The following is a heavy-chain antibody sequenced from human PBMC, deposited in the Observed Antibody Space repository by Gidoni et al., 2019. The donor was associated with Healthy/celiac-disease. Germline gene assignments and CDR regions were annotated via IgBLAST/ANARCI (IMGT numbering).Heavy chain of an antibody. CDR2: INHSGST. J-gene: IGHJ4*02. D-gene: IGHD2-2*01. CDR3: ARGPYCSSTSCDDY. Sequence: QVQLQQWGAGLLKPSETLSLTCAVYGGSFSGYYWSWIRQPPGKGLEWSGEINHSGSTHYNPSLKSRVTISVDTSKNQFSLKLSSVTAADTAVYYCARGPYCSSTSCDDYWGQGTLVTVSS. V-gene: IGHV4-34*01. CDR1: GGSFSGYY.